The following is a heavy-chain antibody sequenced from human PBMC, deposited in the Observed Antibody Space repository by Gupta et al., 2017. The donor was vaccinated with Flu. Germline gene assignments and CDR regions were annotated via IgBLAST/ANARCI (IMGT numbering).Heavy chain of an antibody. CDR2: IKQDGSEK. V-gene: IGHV3-7*01. D-gene: IGHD2-2*01. Sequence: PGGSLRLSCAASGFTFSSYWMSWVRQAPGKGLEWVANIKQDGSEKYYVDSVKGRFTISRDNAKNSLYLQMNSLRAEDTAVYYCARDQLRTSYGQIQYFDYWGQGTLVTVSS. CDR3: ARDQLRTSYGQIQYFDY. CDR1: GFTFSSYW. J-gene: IGHJ4*02.